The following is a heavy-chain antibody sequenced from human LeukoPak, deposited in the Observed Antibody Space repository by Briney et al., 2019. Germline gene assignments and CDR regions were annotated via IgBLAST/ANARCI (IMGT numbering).Heavy chain of an antibody. Sequence: XXXWNWIRQSXXXGLXWLGRTYHRSKWYNDYAVSVKSRITINPDTSKNQFSLQLNSVTPEDTAVYYCARDGSSGWYFNWFDPWGQGTLVTVSS. V-gene: IGHV6-1*01. J-gene: IGHJ5*02. CDR3: ARDGSSGWYFNWFDP. D-gene: IGHD6-19*01. CDR2: TYHRSKWYN. CDR1: XXX.